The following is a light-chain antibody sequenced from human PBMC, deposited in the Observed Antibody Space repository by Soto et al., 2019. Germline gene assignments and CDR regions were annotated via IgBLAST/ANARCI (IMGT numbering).Light chain of an antibody. Sequence: DIQMTQSPSSLSASVGDRVTITCRASQGIIDYLAWYQQRPGKPPRLLIYAASTLQSGVPSRFSGSGAGTDFTLTISSLQPEDVATYYCQKYNSAPRTFGQGTKVAIK. V-gene: IGKV1-27*01. CDR1: QGIIDY. CDR3: QKYNSAPRT. CDR2: AAS. J-gene: IGKJ1*01.